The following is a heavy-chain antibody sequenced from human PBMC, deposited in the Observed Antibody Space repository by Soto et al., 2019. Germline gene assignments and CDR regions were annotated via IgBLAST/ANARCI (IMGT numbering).Heavy chain of an antibody. D-gene: IGHD6-19*01. CDR1: VGSISSGGYY. V-gene: IGHV4-31*03. J-gene: IGHJ4*02. Sequence: PSETLSLTCTVSVGSISSGGYYWSWIRQHPGKGLEWIGYIYYSGSTYYNPSLKSRVTISVDTFKNQFSLKLSSVTAADTAVYYCARASRSSGWFLKSTDYRGQGTLVTVSS. CDR2: IYYSGST. CDR3: ARASRSSGWFLKSTDY.